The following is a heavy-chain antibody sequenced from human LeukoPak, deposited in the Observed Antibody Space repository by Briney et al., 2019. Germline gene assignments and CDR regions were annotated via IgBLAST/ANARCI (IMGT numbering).Heavy chain of an antibody. V-gene: IGHV3-73*01. CDR3: TRYSNYGLDY. J-gene: IGHJ4*02. CDR1: GFTFSGSA. CDR2: IRSKANSYAT. Sequence: GGSLRLSCAASGFTFSGSAMHWVRQASGKGLEWVGRIRSKANSYATAYAASVKGRFTISRDDSKSTAYLQMNSLKTEDTAVYYCTRYSNYGLDYWGQGTLVTVSS. D-gene: IGHD4-11*01.